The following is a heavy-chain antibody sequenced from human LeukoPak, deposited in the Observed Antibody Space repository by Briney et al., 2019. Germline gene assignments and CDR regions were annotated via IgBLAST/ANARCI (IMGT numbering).Heavy chain of an antibody. CDR2: IYHSGST. CDR1: GYSISSGYY. D-gene: IGHD4-17*01. J-gene: IGHJ1*01. V-gene: IGHV4-38-2*02. Sequence: PSETLSLTCTVSGYSISSGYYWGWIRQPPGKGLEWIGSIYHSGSTYYNPSLKSRVTISVDTSRNQFSLKLSSVTAADTAVYYCARVHTDDYGMYFQHWGQGTLVTVSS. CDR3: ARVHTDDYGMYFQH.